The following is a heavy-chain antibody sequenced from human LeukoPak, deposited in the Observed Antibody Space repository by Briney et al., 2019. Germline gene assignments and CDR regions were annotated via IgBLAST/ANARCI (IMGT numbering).Heavy chain of an antibody. J-gene: IGHJ4*02. V-gene: IGHV1-18*01. CDR1: GYTFTSYG. CDR3: ARGRLYYYDRGPVEY. D-gene: IGHD3-22*01. Sequence: GASVKVSCKASGYTFTSYGISWVRQAPGQGLEWMGWISAYNGNTNYAQKLQGRVTMTTDTSTSTAYMELRSLRSDDTAVYYCARGRLYYYDRGPVEYWGQGTLVTVSS. CDR2: ISAYNGNT.